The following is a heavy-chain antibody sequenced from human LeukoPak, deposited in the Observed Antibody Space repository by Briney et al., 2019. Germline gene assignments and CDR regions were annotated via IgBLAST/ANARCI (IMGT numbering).Heavy chain of an antibody. CDR2: ISSSSSYI. D-gene: IGHD6-13*01. CDR3: ARAAAGNFDY. J-gene: IGHJ4*02. Sequence: GGSLRLSCAASGFTFSSYSMNWVRQAPGKGLEWVSSISSSSSYIYYADSVMGRFTISRDNAKNSLYLQMNSLRAEDTAVYYCARAAAGNFDYWGQGTLVTVSS. V-gene: IGHV3-21*01. CDR1: GFTFSSYS.